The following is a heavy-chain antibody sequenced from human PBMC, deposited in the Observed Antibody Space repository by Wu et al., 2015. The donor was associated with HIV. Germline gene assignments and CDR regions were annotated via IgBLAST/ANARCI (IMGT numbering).Heavy chain of an antibody. J-gene: IGHJ6*03. CDR3: AREAGVGAGPRYYYMDI. CDR1: GYTFSDYY. V-gene: IGHV1-2*02. D-gene: IGHD1-26*01. CDR2: INPYSGDT. Sequence: QVHLVQSGAEVKKPGASVKVSCKASGYTFSDYYLLWVRQAPGQGLEWMGWINPYSGDTNYAQRFQGRVTMTRDTSITTAYMELSRLRSDDTAVYYCAREAGVGAGPRYYYMDIVGTKGPRSPSP.